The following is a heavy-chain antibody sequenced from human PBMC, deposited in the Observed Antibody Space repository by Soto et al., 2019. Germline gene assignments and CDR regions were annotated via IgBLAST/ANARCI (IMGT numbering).Heavy chain of an antibody. CDR2: IRSKAYGGTT. J-gene: IGHJ4*02. V-gene: IGHV3-49*05. Sequence: EVQLVESGGGFVKPGRSLRLSCTASGFTFGDFAMTWFRQAPGKGLECVGFIRSKAYGGTTVYAASVKGRFAISRDDSKSIAYLQMNSRKTEDTAVYFCTGGQWELPDYWGQGTLVTVSS. CDR1: GFTFGDFA. CDR3: TGGQWELPDY. D-gene: IGHD1-26*01.